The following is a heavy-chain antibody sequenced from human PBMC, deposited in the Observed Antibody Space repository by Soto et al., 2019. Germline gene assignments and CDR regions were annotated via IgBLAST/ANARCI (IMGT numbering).Heavy chain of an antibody. V-gene: IGHV3-21*01. Sequence: GGSLRLSCAASGFTFSSYSMNWVRQAPGKGLEWVSSISSSSSYIYYADSVKGRFTISRDNAKNSLYLQMNSLRAEDTAVYYCARDKGLRFVFLDYYYGMGVWGQGTTVTVSS. J-gene: IGHJ6*02. CDR3: ARDKGLRFVFLDYYYGMGV. CDR2: ISSSSSYI. D-gene: IGHD5-12*01. CDR1: GFTFSSYS.